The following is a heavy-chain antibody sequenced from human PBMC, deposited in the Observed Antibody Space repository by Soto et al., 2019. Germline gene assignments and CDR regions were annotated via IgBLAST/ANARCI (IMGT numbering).Heavy chain of an antibody. CDR1: GGTFSSYA. Sequence: QVQLVQSGAEVKKPGSSVKVSGKASGGTFSSYAISWLRQAPGQGLEWMGGIIPIFGTANYAQKFQGRVTITADESTSTAYMELSSLRSEDPAVYYCARGYYYDSSGYFFSMYYFDYWGQGTLVTVSS. CDR2: IIPIFGTA. D-gene: IGHD3-22*01. J-gene: IGHJ4*02. V-gene: IGHV1-69*01. CDR3: ARGYYYDSSGYFFSMYYFDY.